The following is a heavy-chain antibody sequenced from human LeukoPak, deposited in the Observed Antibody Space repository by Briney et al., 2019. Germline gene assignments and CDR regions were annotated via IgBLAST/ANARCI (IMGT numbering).Heavy chain of an antibody. V-gene: IGHV1-69*05. D-gene: IGHD2-2*01. CDR2: IIPIFGTA. CDR3: ARAMGFCSSTSCYDRYFDY. CDR1: GGTFSSYA. Sequence: SVKVSCKASGGTFSSYAISWVRQAPGQGLEWMGGIIPIFGTANYAQKFQGRVTITTDESTSTAYMELSSLRSEDTAVYYCARAMGFCSSTSCYDRYFDYWGQGTLVTVSS. J-gene: IGHJ4*02.